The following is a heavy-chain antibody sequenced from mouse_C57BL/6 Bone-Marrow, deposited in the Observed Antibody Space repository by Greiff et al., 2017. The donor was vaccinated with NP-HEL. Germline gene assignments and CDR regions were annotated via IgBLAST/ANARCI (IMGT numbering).Heavy chain of an antibody. J-gene: IGHJ3*01. D-gene: IGHD2-4*01. CDR3: ARRGYYDYDDGVAY. Sequence: VQLQQSGPELVKPGASVKMSCKASGYTFTDYNMHWVKQSHGKSLEWLGYINPNNGGTSYNQKFKGKATLTVNKSSSTAYMELRSLTSEDSAVYYCARRGYYDYDDGVAYWGQGTLVTVSA. V-gene: IGHV1-22*01. CDR2: INPNNGGT. CDR1: GYTFTDYN.